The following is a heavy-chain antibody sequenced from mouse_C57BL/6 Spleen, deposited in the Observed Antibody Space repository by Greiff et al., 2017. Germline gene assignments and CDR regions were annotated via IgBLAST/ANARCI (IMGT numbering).Heavy chain of an antibody. CDR2: ISSGSSTI. D-gene: IGHD4-1*01. J-gene: IGHJ4*01. V-gene: IGHV5-17*01. Sequence: EVKVVESGGGLVQPGGSLKLSCAASGFTFSDYGMHWVRQAPEKGLEWVAYISSGSSTIYYADTVKGRFTISRDNAKNTLFLQMTSLRSEDTAMYYCARPGPYYYAMDYWGQGTSVTVSS. CDR1: GFTFSDYG. CDR3: ARPGPYYYAMDY.